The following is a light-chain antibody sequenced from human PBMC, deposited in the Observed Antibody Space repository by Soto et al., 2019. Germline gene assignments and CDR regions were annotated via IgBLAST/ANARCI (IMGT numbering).Light chain of an antibody. J-gene: IGLJ2*01. CDR3: QSYDSSLSGSRV. V-gene: IGLV1-40*01. CDR2: GNN. CDR1: SSNIGAGYD. Sequence: QSVLTQPPSVSGAPGQRVTISCTGSSSNIGAGYDVHWYQQLPGTAPKLLIYGNNNRPSGVPDRFSGSKSGTSASLAITGLQAEDGADYYCQSYDSSLSGSRVFGGGTKLTVL.